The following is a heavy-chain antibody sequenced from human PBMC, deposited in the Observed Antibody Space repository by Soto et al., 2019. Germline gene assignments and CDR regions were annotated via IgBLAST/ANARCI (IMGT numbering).Heavy chain of an antibody. J-gene: IGHJ5*02. D-gene: IGHD3-3*01. CDR2: MNPNSGNT. V-gene: IGHV1-8*01. Sequence: ASVKVSCKASGYTFTSYDINWVRQATGQGLEWMGWMNPNSGNTGYALKFQGRVTMTRNTSISTAYMELSSLRSEDTAVYYCARGRGITIFGVVNFRNWFDPWGQGTQVTVSS. CDR1: GYTFTSYD. CDR3: ARGRGITIFGVVNFRNWFDP.